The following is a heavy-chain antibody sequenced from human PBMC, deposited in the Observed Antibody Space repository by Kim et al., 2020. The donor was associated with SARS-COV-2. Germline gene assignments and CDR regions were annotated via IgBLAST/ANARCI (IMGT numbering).Heavy chain of an antibody. Sequence: GGSLRLSCAASGFTFSSYGMHWVRQAPGKGLEWVAVISYDGSNKNYADSVKGRFTISRDNSKNTLYLQMNSLRAEATAVYYCAKVGPYNWNPYYYYGMDV. CDR1: GFTFSSYG. D-gene: IGHD1-20*01. V-gene: IGHV3-30*18. CDR3: AKVGPYNWNPYYYYGMDV. J-gene: IGHJ6*01. CDR2: ISYDGSNK.